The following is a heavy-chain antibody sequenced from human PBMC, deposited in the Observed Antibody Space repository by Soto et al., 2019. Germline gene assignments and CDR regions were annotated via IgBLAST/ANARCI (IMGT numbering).Heavy chain of an antibody. J-gene: IGHJ4*02. V-gene: IGHV1-3*01. Sequence: QVQLVQSGAEVKKPGASVKVSCKASGYTFPRYAMNWVRQAPGQSPEWMGWINAGNGNTKYSQRFQGRVTITRETSASTAYMELSSLTSEDTDVYYCARRGALTSYYYGYYFDYWGQGTLVTVSS. CDR2: INAGNGNT. CDR3: ARRGALTSYYYGYYFDY. D-gene: IGHD3-9*01. CDR1: GYTFPRYA.